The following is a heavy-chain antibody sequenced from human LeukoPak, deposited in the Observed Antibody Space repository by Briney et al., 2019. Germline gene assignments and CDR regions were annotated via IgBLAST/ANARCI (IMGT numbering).Heavy chain of an antibody. CDR1: GGSISSGGYS. CDR2: IYHSGST. V-gene: IGHV4-30-2*01. Sequence: SQTLSLTCAVSGGSISSGGYSCSWIRQPPGKGLEWIGYIYHSGSTYYNPSLKSRVTISVDRSKNQFSLKLSSVTAADTAVYYCARAYNWFDPWGQGTLVTVSS. J-gene: IGHJ5*02. CDR3: ARAYNWFDP.